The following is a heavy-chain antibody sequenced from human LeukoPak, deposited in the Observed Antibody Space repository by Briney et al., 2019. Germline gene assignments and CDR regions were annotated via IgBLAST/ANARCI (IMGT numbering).Heavy chain of an antibody. D-gene: IGHD5-24*01. CDR2: IKSKTDGGTT. V-gene: IGHV3-15*01. Sequence: PGRSLRLSCAASGFTFSNAWMSWVRQAPGKGLEWVGRIKSKTDGGTTDYAAPVKGRFTISRDDSKNTLYLQMNSLKTEDTAVYYCTTDDGDGYNRIDYWGQGTLVTVSS. CDR3: TTDDGDGYNRIDY. CDR1: GFTFSNAW. J-gene: IGHJ4*02.